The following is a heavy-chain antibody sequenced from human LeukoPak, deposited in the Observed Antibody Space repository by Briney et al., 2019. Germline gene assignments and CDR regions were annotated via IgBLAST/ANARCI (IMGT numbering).Heavy chain of an antibody. J-gene: IGHJ4*02. CDR3: ARGPSWSGYSQPYYFDY. CDR1: GYTFTSYD. V-gene: IGHV1-8*03. CDR2: MNPNSGNT. D-gene: IGHD3-3*01. Sequence: GASVKVSCKASGYTFTSYDINWVRQAAGQGLEWMEWMNPNSGNTGYAQKFQGRVTITRNTSISTAYMELSSLRSEDTAVYSCARGPSWSGYSQPYYFDYWGQGTLVTVSS.